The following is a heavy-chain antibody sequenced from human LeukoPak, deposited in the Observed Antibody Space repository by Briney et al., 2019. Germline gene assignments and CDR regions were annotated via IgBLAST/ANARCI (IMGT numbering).Heavy chain of an antibody. CDR1: GFTFSSYG. V-gene: IGHV3-33*01. CDR3: AREDYGDYLGY. J-gene: IGHJ4*02. Sequence: GGSLRLSCAASGFTFSSYGVHWVRQAPGKGLEWVAVIWYDGSNKYYADSVKGRFTISRDNSKNTLYLRMNSLRAEDTAVYYCAREDYGDYLGYWGQGTLVTVSS. D-gene: IGHD4-17*01. CDR2: IWYDGSNK.